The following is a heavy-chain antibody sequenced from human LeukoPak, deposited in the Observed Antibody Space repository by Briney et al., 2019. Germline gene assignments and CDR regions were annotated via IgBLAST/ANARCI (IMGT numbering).Heavy chain of an antibody. CDR3: ARLKGYSSGWYPSYYFDY. Sequence: SEALSLTCTVSGGSISSYYWSWIRQPPGKGLEWIGYIYYSGSTNYNPSLKSRVTISVDTSKNQFSLKLSSVTAADTAVYYCARLKGYSSGWYPSYYFDYWGQGTLVTVSS. J-gene: IGHJ4*02. CDR1: GGSISSYY. CDR2: IYYSGST. D-gene: IGHD6-19*01. V-gene: IGHV4-59*01.